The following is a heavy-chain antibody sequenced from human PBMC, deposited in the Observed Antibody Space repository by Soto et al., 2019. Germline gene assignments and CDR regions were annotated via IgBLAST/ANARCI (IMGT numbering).Heavy chain of an antibody. J-gene: IGHJ5*02. CDR1: GFTFSSYA. Sequence: GGSLRLSCAASGFTFSSYAMSWVRQAPGKGLEWVSAISGSGGSTYYADSVKVRFTISRDNSKNTLYLQMNSLRAEDTAVYYCAKNRFGSSSVLPGRKIAAAGPFDPWGQGTLVTVSS. V-gene: IGHV3-23*01. CDR3: AKNRFGSSSVLPGRKIAAAGPFDP. D-gene: IGHD6-13*01. CDR2: ISGSGGST.